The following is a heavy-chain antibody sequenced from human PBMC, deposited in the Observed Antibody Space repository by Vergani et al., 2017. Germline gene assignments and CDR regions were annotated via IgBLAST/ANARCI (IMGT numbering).Heavy chain of an antibody. CDR3: ARDGGEYDKDDLDV. J-gene: IGHJ1*01. CDR1: GHSISSGNN. CDR2: VSHSGDT. V-gene: IGHV4-38-2*02. D-gene: IGHD2-21*01. Sequence: QVNLQESGPGLVKPSETLSLTCAVSGHSISSGNNWGWIRQPPGKGLEWISSVSHSGDTYLNPSLKGRVSISIDTSRNYFFLTLSSVTAAKTALYYCARDGGEYDKDDLDVWGQGTLGTVSS.